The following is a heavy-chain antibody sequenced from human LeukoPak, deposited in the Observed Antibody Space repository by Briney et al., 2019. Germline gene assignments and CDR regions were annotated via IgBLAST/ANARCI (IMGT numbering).Heavy chain of an antibody. CDR1: GYTFTSYA. D-gene: IGHD3-22*01. CDR2: INAGNGNT. V-gene: IGHV1-3*01. J-gene: IGHJ4*02. CDR3: ARGRVWLLLDY. Sequence: ASVKVSCKASGYTFTSYAMNWVRQAPGQRLEWMGWINAGNGNTKYSQKFQGRVTITRDTSASTAYMELSSLRSEVTAVYYCARGRVWLLLDYWGQGTLVTVSS.